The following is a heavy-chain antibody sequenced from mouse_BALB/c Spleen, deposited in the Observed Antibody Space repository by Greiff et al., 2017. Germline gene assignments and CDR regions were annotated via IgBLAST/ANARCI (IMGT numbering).Heavy chain of an antibody. D-gene: IGHD2-1*01. Sequence: QVQLQQSGAELVRPGSSVKMSCKASGYAFTSYWMNWVKQRPGQGLEWIGQINPGDGDTNYNQKFKDKATLTADKSSSTAYMQLSSLTSEDSAVYYCARGHYVNSGTAFDYWGQGTTVTVSS. CDR3: ARGHYVNSGTAFDY. CDR2: INPGDGDT. CDR1: GYAFTSYW. J-gene: IGHJ4*01. V-gene: IGHV1-80*01.